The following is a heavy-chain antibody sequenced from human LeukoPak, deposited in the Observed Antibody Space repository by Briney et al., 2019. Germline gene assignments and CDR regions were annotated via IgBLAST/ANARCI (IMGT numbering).Heavy chain of an antibody. V-gene: IGHV3-23*01. Sequence: GGSLRLSCAASGLTFINFGMTWVRQAPGKGLEWVSAISGSAVITFYADSAKGRFTISRDNSKNTLYLQMNSLRAEDAALYYCAKSRLSGINDAFDIWGQGTMVTVSS. CDR3: AKSRLSGINDAFDI. CDR2: ISGSAVIT. D-gene: IGHD3-3*01. J-gene: IGHJ3*02. CDR1: GLTFINFG.